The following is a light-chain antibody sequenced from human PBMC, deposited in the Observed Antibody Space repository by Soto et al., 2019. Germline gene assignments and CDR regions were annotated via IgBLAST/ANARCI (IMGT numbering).Light chain of an antibody. Sequence: DIQMTQSPSSLSASVGDRFTITCRASQSISSYLSWYQQKPGKAPKLLIFAASSLQSGVPSRFRGSGSGTDFTLTVSNLQPEDFATYYCQQSYTSRITFGLGTRLEIK. V-gene: IGKV1-39*01. CDR1: QSISSY. CDR2: AAS. CDR3: QQSYTSRIT. J-gene: IGKJ5*01.